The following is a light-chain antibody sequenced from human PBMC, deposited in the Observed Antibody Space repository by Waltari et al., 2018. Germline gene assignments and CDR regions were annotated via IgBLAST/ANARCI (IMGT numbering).Light chain of an antibody. CDR1: SGDIGGYHY. CDR2: DVT. J-gene: IGLJ2*01. Sequence: QSALTQPASVSGSPGQSITISCTGTSGDIGGYHYVSWYQQHPGKAPKLMIYDVTRWPSGVSNRFSGSKSCNTASLTISGLQAEDEADYYCTSYTSTNTVIFGGGTKVTV. CDR3: TSYTSTNTVI. V-gene: IGLV2-14*03.